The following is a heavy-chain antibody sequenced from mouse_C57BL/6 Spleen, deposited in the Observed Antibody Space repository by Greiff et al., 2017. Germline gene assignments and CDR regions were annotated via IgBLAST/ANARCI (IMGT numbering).Heavy chain of an antibody. CDR2: INPNNGGT. J-gene: IGHJ3*01. CDR3: ARWGGSSYG. V-gene: IGHV1-26*01. D-gene: IGHD1-1*01. Sequence: VQLQQSGPELVKPGASVKISCKASGYTFTDYYMNWVKQSHGKSLEWIGDINPNNGGTSYNQKFKGKATLTVDKSSSTAYMELRSLTSEDSAVYYCARWGGSSYGWGQGTLVTVSA. CDR1: GYTFTDYY.